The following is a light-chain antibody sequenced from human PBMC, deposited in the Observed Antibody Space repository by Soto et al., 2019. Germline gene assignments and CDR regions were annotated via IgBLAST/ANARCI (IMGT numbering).Light chain of an antibody. Sequence: EIVMTQSPATLSVSPGERATLSCRASQSVSSNLAWYQQKPGQAPRLLIYGASTRATGIPARFSGSRSGTEFTLTISSLPSEDFAVYYCQQYNNWPTFGQGTKLEIK. J-gene: IGKJ2*01. CDR3: QQYNNWPT. CDR2: GAS. V-gene: IGKV3D-15*01. CDR1: QSVSSN.